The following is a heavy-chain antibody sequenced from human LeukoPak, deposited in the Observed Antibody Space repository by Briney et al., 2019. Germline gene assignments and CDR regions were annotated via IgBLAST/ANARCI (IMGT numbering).Heavy chain of an antibody. Sequence: PSQTLSLTCTVSGGSISSGGYYWSWIRQHPGKGLEWIGYIYYSGSTYYNPSLKSRVTISVDTSKNQFSLKLSSMTAADTAVYYCARADTAMVTRFDYWGQGTLVTVSS. J-gene: IGHJ4*02. V-gene: IGHV4-31*03. CDR2: IYYSGST. CDR3: ARADTAMVTRFDY. CDR1: GGSISSGGYY. D-gene: IGHD5-18*01.